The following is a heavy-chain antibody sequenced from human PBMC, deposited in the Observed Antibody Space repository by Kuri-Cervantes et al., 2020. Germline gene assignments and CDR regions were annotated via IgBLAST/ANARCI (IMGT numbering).Heavy chain of an antibody. Sequence: GGSLRLSCKASSYSFTSYGITWLRQAPGQGLEWMGWVSGYNGNTNYAQKLQGRVTMTTDTSTSTAYMELRSLRSDDTAVYYCARDRGFGDENDYWGQGTLVTVSS. CDR3: ARDRGFGDENDY. D-gene: IGHD3-3*01. CDR2: VSGYNGNT. CDR1: SYSFTSYG. J-gene: IGHJ4*02. V-gene: IGHV1-18*01.